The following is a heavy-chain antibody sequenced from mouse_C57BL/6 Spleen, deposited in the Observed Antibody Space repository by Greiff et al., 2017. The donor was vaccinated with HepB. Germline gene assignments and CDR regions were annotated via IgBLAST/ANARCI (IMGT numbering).Heavy chain of an antibody. CDR2: INSDGGST. J-gene: IGHJ4*01. Sequence: EVMLVESGGGLVQPGESLKLSCESNEYEFPSHDMSWVRKTPEKRLELVAAINSDGGSTYYTDNMERRFIISRDNTKKTLYLQMSSLRSEDTAFYYCARHRMITTVYAMDYWGQGTSVTVSS. V-gene: IGHV5-2*01. CDR1: EYEFPSHD. CDR3: ARHRMITTVYAMDY. D-gene: IGHD2-3*01.